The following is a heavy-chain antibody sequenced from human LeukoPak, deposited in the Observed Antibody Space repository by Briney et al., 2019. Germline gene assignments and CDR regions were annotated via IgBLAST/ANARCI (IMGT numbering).Heavy chain of an antibody. D-gene: IGHD3-9*01. J-gene: IGHJ4*02. CDR1: GFTFSSYA. Sequence: GGSLRLSCAASGFTFSSYAMSWVRQAPGKGLEWVSAISGSGGSTYYADSVKGRFAISRDNSKNTLYLQMNSLRAEDTAVYYCAKTTYYDILTGYLVAPYFDYWGQGTLVTVSS. V-gene: IGHV3-23*01. CDR2: ISGSGGST. CDR3: AKTTYYDILTGYLVAPYFDY.